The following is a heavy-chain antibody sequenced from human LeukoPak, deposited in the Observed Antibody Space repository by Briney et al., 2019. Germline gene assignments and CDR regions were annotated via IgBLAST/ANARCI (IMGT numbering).Heavy chain of an antibody. Sequence: SETLSLTCTVSGGSISSYYWSWIRQPAGKGLEWIGYIYYNGRTTYHPSLTRRVTISVDTSNNQFSLNLSSVSAADTAVYYWARHGGKPAIKDAFDIWGQGTMVTVSS. D-gene: IGHD4-23*01. J-gene: IGHJ3*02. CDR3: ARHGGKPAIKDAFDI. CDR1: GGSISSYY. V-gene: IGHV4-59*08. CDR2: IYYNGRT.